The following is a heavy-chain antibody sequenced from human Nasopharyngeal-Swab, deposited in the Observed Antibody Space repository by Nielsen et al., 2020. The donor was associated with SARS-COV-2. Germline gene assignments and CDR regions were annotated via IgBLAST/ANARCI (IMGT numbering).Heavy chain of an antibody. V-gene: IGHV5-51*01. Sequence: RQAPGKGLEWMGIIYPGDSDTRYSPSFQGQVTISADKSISTAYLQWSSLKASDTAMYYCARRGRYCSSTSCYAEHFDYWGQGTLVTVSS. J-gene: IGHJ4*02. CDR2: IYPGDSDT. D-gene: IGHD2-2*01. CDR3: ARRGRYCSSTSCYAEHFDY.